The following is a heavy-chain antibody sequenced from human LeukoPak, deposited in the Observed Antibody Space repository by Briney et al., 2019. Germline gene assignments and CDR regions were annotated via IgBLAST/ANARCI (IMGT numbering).Heavy chain of an antibody. D-gene: IGHD5-18*01. CDR1: GGSISSGDYY. CDR3: ARTRARGYSYGFFDY. CDR2: INNSGST. Sequence: SETLSLTCTVSGGSISSGDYYWSWIRQPPGKGLEWIGEINNSGSTNYNPSLKSRVTISVDTSKNQFSLKLSSVTAADTAVYYCARTRARGYSYGFFDYWGQGTLVTVSS. J-gene: IGHJ4*02. V-gene: IGHV4-39*07.